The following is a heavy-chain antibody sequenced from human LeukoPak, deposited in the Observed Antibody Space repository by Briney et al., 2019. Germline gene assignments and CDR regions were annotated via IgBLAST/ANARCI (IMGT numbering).Heavy chain of an antibody. CDR2: ISSSSGYI. J-gene: IGHJ4*02. CDR1: GFTFSSYS. CDR3: ARDPRYSSGWGGYFDY. Sequence: GGSLRLSCAVSGFTFSSYSMNWVRPAPGKGLEWVSSISSSSGYIYYADSVKGRFTISRDNAKNSLYLQMNSLRAEDTAVYYCARDPRYSSGWGGYFDYWGQGTLVTVSS. V-gene: IGHV3-21*01. D-gene: IGHD6-19*01.